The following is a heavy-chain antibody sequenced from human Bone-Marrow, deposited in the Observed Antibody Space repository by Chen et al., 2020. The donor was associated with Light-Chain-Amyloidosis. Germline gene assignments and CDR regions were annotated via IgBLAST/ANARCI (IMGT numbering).Heavy chain of an antibody. J-gene: IGHJ6*02. V-gene: IGHV1-69*01. CDR2: IIPIFGTS. Sequence: QVQLVQSGAEVKKPGSSVKVSCKASGGTFSSYAISWVRQAPGQGLEWMGGIIPIFGTSNDAQKFQGRGTITADESTSTAYMELSSLRSEDTAVYYCARVSITIFGVVSNYYYGMDVWGQGTTVTVSS. CDR1: GGTFSSYA. D-gene: IGHD3-3*01. CDR3: ARVSITIFGVVSNYYYGMDV.